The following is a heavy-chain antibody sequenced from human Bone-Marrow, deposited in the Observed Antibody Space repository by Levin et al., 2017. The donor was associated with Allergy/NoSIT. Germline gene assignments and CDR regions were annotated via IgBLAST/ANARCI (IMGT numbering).Heavy chain of an antibody. CDR1: GFTFSSYA. V-gene: IGHV3-23*01. CDR2: ISGSGGST. CDR3: AKGDRSAGSGSYYNMYYFDY. J-gene: IGHJ4*02. Sequence: TGGSLRLSCAASGFTFSSYAMSWVRQAPGKGLEWVSAISGSGGSTYYADSVKGRFTISRDNSKNTLYLQMNSLRAEDTAVYYCAKGDRSAGSGSYYNMYYFDYWGQGTLVTVSS. D-gene: IGHD3-10*01.